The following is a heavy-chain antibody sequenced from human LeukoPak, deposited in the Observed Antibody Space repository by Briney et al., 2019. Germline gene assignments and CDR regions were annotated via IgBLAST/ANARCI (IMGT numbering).Heavy chain of an antibody. V-gene: IGHV3-21*01. CDR2: IDSSSYNI. D-gene: IGHD3-22*01. CDR1: GFTFSIYS. J-gene: IGHJ4*02. CDR3: ARDLAYYYDRNYD. Sequence: GGSLRLSCATSGFTFSIYSVNWVRQAPGKGLEWVSSIDSSSYNIYYADSVKGRFTISRDNAQSSVFLQMNSLRAEDTAVYYCARDLAYYYDRNYDWGQGTLVTVSS.